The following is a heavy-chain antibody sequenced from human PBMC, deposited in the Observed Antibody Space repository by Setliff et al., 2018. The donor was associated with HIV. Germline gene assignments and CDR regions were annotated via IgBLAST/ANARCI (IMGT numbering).Heavy chain of an antibody. CDR1: GDSISSGSYF. CDR3: ARARGPPLPVLDF. D-gene: IGHD3-10*01. CDR2: IYYRGSA. V-gene: IGHV4-61*10. Sequence: PSETLSLTCTVSGDSISSGSYFWIWIRQPAGKGLEWIGIIYYRGSAYYDLSLKSRVTLSVDTSKNSFSLHLTSVTAADTAVYFCARARGPPLPVLDFWGPGTLVTVSS. J-gene: IGHJ4*02.